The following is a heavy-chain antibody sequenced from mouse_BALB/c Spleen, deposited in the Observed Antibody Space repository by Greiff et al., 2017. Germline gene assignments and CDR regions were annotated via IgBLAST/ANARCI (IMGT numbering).Heavy chain of an antibody. CDR3: ARGPVGDC. Sequence: EVHLVESGAELVKPGASVKLSCTASGFDIKATYRHWVKQRPEQGLEWIGRIDPANGNTKYDPKFQGKATITADTSSNTAYLQLSSLTSEDTAVYDCARGPVGDCWGQCSTLTVCS. J-gene: IGHJ2*01. V-gene: IGHV14-3*02. CDR1: GFDIKATY. CDR2: IDPANGNT.